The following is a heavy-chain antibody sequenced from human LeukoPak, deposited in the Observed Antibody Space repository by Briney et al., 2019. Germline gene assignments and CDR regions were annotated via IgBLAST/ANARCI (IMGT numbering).Heavy chain of an antibody. Sequence: GGSLRLSCAASGFTFSNAWMSWVRQAPGKGLEWVGRIKSKTDGGTTDYAAPVKGRFTISRDDSKNTLYLQMNSLKTEDTAVYYCTTAVEMYYYDSSGYPIISFDYWGQGTLVTVSS. CDR3: TTAVEMYYYDSSGYPIISFDY. D-gene: IGHD3-22*01. V-gene: IGHV3-15*01. CDR2: IKSKTDGGTT. CDR1: GFTFSNAW. J-gene: IGHJ4*02.